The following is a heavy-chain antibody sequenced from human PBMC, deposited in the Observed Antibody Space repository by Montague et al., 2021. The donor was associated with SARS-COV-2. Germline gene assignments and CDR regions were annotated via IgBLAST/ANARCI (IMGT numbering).Heavy chain of an antibody. CDR3: ARGVSYGSGFLSE. J-gene: IGHJ4*02. D-gene: IGHD3-10*01. CDR2: IYHTGTT. CDR1: GGSISGSRHF. Sequence: TLSLTCNVSGGSISGSRHFWNWIRQHPGKGLEWIGYIYHTGTTHYRPSLKSRATLSVDISQNQFSLKLNSMTAADTAIYYCARGVSYGSGFLSEWGPGTLVSVSS. V-gene: IGHV4-31*03.